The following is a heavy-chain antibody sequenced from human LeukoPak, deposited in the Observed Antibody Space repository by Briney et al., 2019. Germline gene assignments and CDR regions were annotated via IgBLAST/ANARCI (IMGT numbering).Heavy chain of an antibody. J-gene: IGHJ4*02. D-gene: IGHD3-22*01. V-gene: IGHV3-7*03. CDR3: EGSGYYYGY. CDR2: INQGGSVK. CDR1: GFSFRDFW. Sequence: PGGSLRLSCAASGFSFRDFWMTWVRQAPGKGLEWVANINQGGSVKYYVDSVKGRFTISRDDAKSSLYVQMNSLRAEDTAVYYCEGSGYYYGYWGQGTLVTVSS.